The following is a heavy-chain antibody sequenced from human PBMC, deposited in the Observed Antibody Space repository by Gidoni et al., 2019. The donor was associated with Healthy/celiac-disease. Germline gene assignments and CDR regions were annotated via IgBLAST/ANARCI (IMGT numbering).Heavy chain of an antibody. CDR1: GYTFTSYY. Sequence: QVQLVQSGAEVTKPGASVKVSCKASGYTFTSYYMHWVRQAPGQGLEWMGIINPSGASTSYAQKFQGRVTMTSDTSTSTVYMELRSLSSEDTSVYYCARSEDGYIKNWGQGTLVTVSS. CDR2: INPSGAST. V-gene: IGHV1-46*01. D-gene: IGHD5-12*01. J-gene: IGHJ4*02. CDR3: ARSEDGYIKN.